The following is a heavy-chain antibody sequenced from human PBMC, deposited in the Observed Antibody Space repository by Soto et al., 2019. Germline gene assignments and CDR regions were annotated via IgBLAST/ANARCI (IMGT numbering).Heavy chain of an antibody. J-gene: IGHJ4*02. CDR3: VRELDGDGRFDY. CDR2: IKLDGREK. V-gene: IGHV3-7*01. CDR1: GFLFRRYW. Sequence: GGSLRLSCSASGFLFRRYWMALVRQSPGKGLEWVATIKLDGREKNYLDSVEGRFTISRDDVDNSMSLQMSRLRGEDKAVYFCVRELDGDGRFDYWGLGTPVTVSS. D-gene: IGHD7-27*01.